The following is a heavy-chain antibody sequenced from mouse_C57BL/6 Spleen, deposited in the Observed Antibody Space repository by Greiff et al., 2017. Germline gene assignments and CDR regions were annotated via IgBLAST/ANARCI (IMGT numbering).Heavy chain of an antibody. CDR3: ARDEVLLRPFAY. D-gene: IGHD1-1*01. CDR2: IIPNYGTT. J-gene: IGHJ3*01. Sequence: VQLLQSGPELVKPGASVKISCTASGYSFTDYNMTWVNQSNGKSLEWIGVIIPNYGTTSYNQTFKGKATVTVDQSSSTAYLQLNSLTSEDSSVYYCARDEVLLRPFAYWGQGTLVTVSA. V-gene: IGHV1-39*01. CDR1: GYSFTDYN.